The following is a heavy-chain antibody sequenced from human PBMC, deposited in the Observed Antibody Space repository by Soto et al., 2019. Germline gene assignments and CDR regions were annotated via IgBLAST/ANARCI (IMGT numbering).Heavy chain of an antibody. CDR2: ISGPGSST. Sequence: EVQLLESGGGLVQPGGSLRLACAASGFTFNSYAMSWVRQAPGKGLEWVSAISGPGSSTYYAGSVKGRFTISRDNSENTLHLQMNSLRVDDTAIYYCARVVKGLRGVISGFDYWGQGTLVTVSS. J-gene: IGHJ4*02. CDR1: GFTFNSYA. D-gene: IGHD3-10*01. V-gene: IGHV3-23*01. CDR3: ARVVKGLRGVISGFDY.